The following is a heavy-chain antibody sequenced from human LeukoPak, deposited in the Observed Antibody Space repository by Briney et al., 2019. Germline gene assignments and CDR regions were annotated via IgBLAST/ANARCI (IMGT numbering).Heavy chain of an antibody. CDR2: ISGDGSST. D-gene: IGHD5-18*01. CDR1: GFTFDGYA. CDR3: AKVAAGYSYGQD. Sequence: PGGSLRLSCAASGFTFDGYAMHWVRQAPGKGLEWVSLISGDGSSTYYADSVKGRFTISRDNSKNSLYLQMNSLRTEDNALYYCAKVAAGYSYGQDWGQGTLVTVSS. V-gene: IGHV3-43*02. J-gene: IGHJ4*02.